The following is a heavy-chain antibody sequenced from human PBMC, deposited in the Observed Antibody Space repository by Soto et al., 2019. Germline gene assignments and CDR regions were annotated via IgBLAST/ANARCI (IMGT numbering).Heavy chain of an antibody. CDR1: GFTFSSYA. J-gene: IGHJ4*02. CDR3: AKEVSPLAPFDY. Sequence: EVQLLESGGGLVQPGGSLRLSCAASGFTFSSYAMSWVRHAPAKGLEWVSAISGSGGSTYYADSVNGRFTISRANAKNTLYLQMNSLRAEDTAVYYCAKEVSPLAPFDYWGQGTLVTVSS. V-gene: IGHV3-23*01. CDR2: ISGSGGST.